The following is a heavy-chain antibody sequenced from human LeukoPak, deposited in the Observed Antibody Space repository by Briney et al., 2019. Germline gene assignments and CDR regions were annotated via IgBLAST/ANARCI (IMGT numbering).Heavy chain of an antibody. V-gene: IGHV1-24*01. J-gene: IGHJ4*01. CDR1: EYTLTDLS. CDR3: ATAGAVVVPAAEYYFDY. Sequence: ASVKVSCKVSEYTLTDLSMNWVRQAPGQGLEWMGGFDPEDGVAIYAQKFQGRVTMTADTSTDTAYMELSSLRSEDTAVYYCATAGAVVVPAAEYYFDYGGQGTLVTVSS. D-gene: IGHD2-2*01. CDR2: FDPEDGVA.